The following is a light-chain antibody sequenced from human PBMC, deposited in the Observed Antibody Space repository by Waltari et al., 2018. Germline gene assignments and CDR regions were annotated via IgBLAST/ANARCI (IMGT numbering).Light chain of an antibody. CDR1: SSDIGGYNY. Sequence: QSALTQHPSASGSPGQSVTISCTGTSSDIGGYNYVSWFKQHPDKAPKLMIYEVSKRPSGVPDRLSGAKSGNTSSLTVSGLQAEDDADYYCSSYAGSKTLIFGGGTKLTVL. CDR3: SSYAGSKTLI. CDR2: EVS. J-gene: IGLJ2*01. V-gene: IGLV2-8*01.